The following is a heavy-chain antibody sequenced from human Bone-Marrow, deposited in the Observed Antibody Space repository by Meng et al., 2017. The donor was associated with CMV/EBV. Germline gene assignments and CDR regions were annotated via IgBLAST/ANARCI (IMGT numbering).Heavy chain of an antibody. J-gene: IGHJ4*02. CDR1: GYTLTELS. CDR2: FDPEDGET. CDR3: ATYVGITISFFDY. Sequence: ASVKVSCKVSGYTLTELSMHWVRQAPGKGLEWMGGFDPEDGETIYAQKFQGRVTVTEDTSTDTAYMELSSLRSEDTAVYYCATYVGITISFFDYWGQGTLVTVSS. D-gene: IGHD3-3*01. V-gene: IGHV1-24*01.